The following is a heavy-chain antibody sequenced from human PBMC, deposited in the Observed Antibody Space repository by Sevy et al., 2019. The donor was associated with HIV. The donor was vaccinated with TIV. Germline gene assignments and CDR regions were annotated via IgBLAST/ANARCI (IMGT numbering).Heavy chain of an antibody. J-gene: IGHJ4*02. CDR3: AREGCTKPHDY. V-gene: IGHV3-23*01. CDR2: FSYGSGRI. Sequence: GGSLRLSCEASGFTFSKYSMSWVRQAPGKGLEWVSTFSYGSGRINYADSMKGRFTTSRDDSKNTLYLQMNSLRAEDTAVYYCAREGCTKPHDYWGQGTLVTVSS. D-gene: IGHD2-8*01. CDR1: GFTFSKYS.